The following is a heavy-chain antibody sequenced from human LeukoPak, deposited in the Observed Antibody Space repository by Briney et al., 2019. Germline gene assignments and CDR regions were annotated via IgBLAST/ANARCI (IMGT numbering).Heavy chain of an antibody. CDR3: TTALGYGDAA. V-gene: IGHV3-15*01. Sequence: GGSLRLSCTASGFTFGDAWMTWVRQAPGKGLEWVGRLKSKTDGGTTDYAAPVKGRFTISRDDSKNTLYLQMNSLRTEDTAMYYCTTALGYGDAAWGQGTLVTVSS. CDR1: GFTFGDAW. CDR2: LKSKTDGGTT. J-gene: IGHJ5*02. D-gene: IGHD4-17*01.